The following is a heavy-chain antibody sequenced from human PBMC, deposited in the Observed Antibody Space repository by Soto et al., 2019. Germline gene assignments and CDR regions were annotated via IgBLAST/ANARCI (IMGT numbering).Heavy chain of an antibody. CDR3: ARGRRNSAMVDY. J-gene: IGHJ4*02. Sequence: SETLSLTCAVYGGSFSGYYWSWIRQPPGKGLEWIGEINHSGSTNYNPSLKSRVTISVDTSKNQFSLKLSSVTAADTAVYYCARGRRNSAMVDYWGQGTLVTVSS. CDR2: INHSGST. D-gene: IGHD5-18*01. V-gene: IGHV4-34*01. CDR1: GGSFSGYY.